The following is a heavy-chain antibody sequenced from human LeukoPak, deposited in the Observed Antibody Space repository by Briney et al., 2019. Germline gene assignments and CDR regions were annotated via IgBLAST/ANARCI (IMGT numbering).Heavy chain of an antibody. CDR2: ISGSGGST. CDR1: GFTFSSYA. J-gene: IGHJ3*02. CDR3: AKSGNDYGDYHAFDI. D-gene: IGHD4-17*01. V-gene: IGHV3-23*01. Sequence: GGSLRLSCAASGFTFSSYAMSWVRQAPGKGLEWVSAISGSGGSTYYADSVRGRFTISRDNSKNTLYLQMNSLRAEDTAVYYCAKSGNDYGDYHAFDIWGQGTMVTVSS.